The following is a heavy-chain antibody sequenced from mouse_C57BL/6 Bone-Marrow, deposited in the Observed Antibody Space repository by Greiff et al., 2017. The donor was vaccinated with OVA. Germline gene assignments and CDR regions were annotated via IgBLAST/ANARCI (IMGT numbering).Heavy chain of an antibody. CDR1: GYTFTDYY. J-gene: IGHJ2*01. Sequence: VQLQQSGPELVKPGASVKISCKASGYTFTDYYMNWVKQSHGKSLEWIGDINPNNGGTSYNQKFKGKATLTVDKSSSTANMVLRSLTSEDSAVYYCAREGGANLNLYWGQGTTLTVSA. CDR3: AREGGANLNLY. V-gene: IGHV1-26*01. D-gene: IGHD3-1*01. CDR2: INPNNGGT.